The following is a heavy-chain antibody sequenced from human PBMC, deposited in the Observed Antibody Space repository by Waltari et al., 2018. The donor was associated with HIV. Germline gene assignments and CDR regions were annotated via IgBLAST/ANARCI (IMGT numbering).Heavy chain of an antibody. CDR3: ARGVCSSTSCPRKDAFDI. D-gene: IGHD2-2*01. J-gene: IGHJ3*02. Sequence: QVQLQESGPGLVKPSETLSLNCPVSGGSISNYYWTWIRQPPGKALAWIGYIYYSGSTTYNPSLKSRVTISVDTSKSQFSLKLNSVTAADTAKYYCARGVCSSTSCPRKDAFDIWGQGTMVTVSS. CDR2: IYYSGST. V-gene: IGHV4-59*01. CDR1: GGSISNYY.